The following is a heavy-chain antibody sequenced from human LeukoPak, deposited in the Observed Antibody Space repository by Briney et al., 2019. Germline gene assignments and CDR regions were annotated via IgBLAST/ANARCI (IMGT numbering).Heavy chain of an antibody. J-gene: IGHJ6*03. CDR2: ISGSGSTI. CDR1: RHTFNDYY. V-gene: IGHV3-11*04. D-gene: IGHD6-19*01. CDR3: ARNIAVGVYNYYYYYMDV. Sequence: GGPLTLSYAVCRHTFNDYYKMGLRQAPGKGVEGLSNISGSGSTIYQEDYVKGRNTLSRDNDKNSVYMEKNRLRGEDTGVYYCARNIAVGVYNYYYYYMDVWGKGTTFTVSS.